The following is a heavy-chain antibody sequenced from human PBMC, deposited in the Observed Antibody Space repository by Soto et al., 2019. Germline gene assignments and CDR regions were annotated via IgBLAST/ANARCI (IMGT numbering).Heavy chain of an antibody. CDR2: ISYDGSNK. J-gene: IGHJ6*02. CDR3: AIDMVRSPYGMDV. D-gene: IGHD3-10*01. Sequence: PGGSLILSCAASGFTFSSYGMHWVRQAPGKGLEWVAVISYDGSNKYYADSVKGRFTISRDNSKNTLYLQMNSLRAEDTAVYYCAIDMVRSPYGMDVRGQGTTVTVAS. V-gene: IGHV3-30*03. CDR1: GFTFSSYG.